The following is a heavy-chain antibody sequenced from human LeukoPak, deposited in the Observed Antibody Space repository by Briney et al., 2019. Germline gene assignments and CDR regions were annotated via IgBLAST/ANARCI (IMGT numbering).Heavy chain of an antibody. J-gene: IGHJ1*01. CDR1: GYTFTGYY. Sequence: GASVKVSCKASGYTFTGYYMHWVRQAPGQGLEWMGWNNPNSGGTNYAQKFQGRVTMTRDTSISTAYMELSRLRSDDTAVYYCARDGVGYYDSSGYYYFQHWGQGTLVTVSS. CDR3: ARDGVGYYDSSGYYYFQH. V-gene: IGHV1-2*02. CDR2: NNPNSGGT. D-gene: IGHD3-22*01.